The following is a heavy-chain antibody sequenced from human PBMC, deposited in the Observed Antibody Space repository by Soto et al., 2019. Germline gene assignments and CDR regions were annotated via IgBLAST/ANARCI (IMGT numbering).Heavy chain of an antibody. CDR3: ARDLGPTYYYDSSGYYYDNY. J-gene: IGHJ4*02. Sequence: GGSLRLSCAASGFTFSSYSMNWVRQAPGKGLEWVSYISSSSSTIYYADSVKGRLTISRDNAKNSLYLQMNSLRDEDTAVYYCARDLGPTYYYDSSGYYYDNYWGQGT. D-gene: IGHD3-22*01. CDR2: ISSSSSTI. V-gene: IGHV3-48*02. CDR1: GFTFSSYS.